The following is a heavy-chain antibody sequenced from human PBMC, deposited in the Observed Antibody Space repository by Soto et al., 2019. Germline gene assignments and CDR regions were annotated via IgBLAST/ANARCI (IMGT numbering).Heavy chain of an antibody. V-gene: IGHV3-74*01. Sequence: VGSLRLSCATSGFTFSSYWMHWVRQVPGKGLLWVSRIDEYGNTINYADSVRGRVTISRDNARNTLYLEMNSLRAEDTALYYCTRDIGGKGAYWGPGTLVTVSS. D-gene: IGHD3-10*01. CDR3: TRDIGGKGAY. CDR2: IDEYGNTI. CDR1: GFTFSSYW. J-gene: IGHJ4*02.